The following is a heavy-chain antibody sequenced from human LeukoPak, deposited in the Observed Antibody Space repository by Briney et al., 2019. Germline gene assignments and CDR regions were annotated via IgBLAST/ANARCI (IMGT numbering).Heavy chain of an antibody. D-gene: IGHD3-22*01. J-gene: IGHJ6*03. V-gene: IGHV1-46*01. CDR1: GYTFTSYY. Sequence: ASVKVSCKASGYTFTSYYMHWVRQAPGQGLEWVGIINPSGDPTTYAQKFQGRVTMTGDMSTSTVYMELSSLRSEDTAVYYCARSSGYYSSLFYMHVWGKGTTVTVSS. CDR2: INPSGDPT. CDR3: ARSSGYYSSLFYMHV.